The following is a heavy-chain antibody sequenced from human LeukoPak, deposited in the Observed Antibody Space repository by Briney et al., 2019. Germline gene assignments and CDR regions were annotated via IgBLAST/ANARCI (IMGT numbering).Heavy chain of an antibody. CDR1: GRSISSCSYY. CDR3: ARAGGDVGWYGTIDY. V-gene: IGHV4-61*09. Sequence: SQTLSLTCNVSGRSISSCSYYWSWVRQPAGRGLELFGHIYTSGSTSYNPSLQSRVSISVDTSKHQFSLKVTYVTAADTAVYYCARAGGDVGWYGTIDYWGQGTLVTVSS. CDR2: IYTSGST. D-gene: IGHD6-19*01. J-gene: IGHJ4*02.